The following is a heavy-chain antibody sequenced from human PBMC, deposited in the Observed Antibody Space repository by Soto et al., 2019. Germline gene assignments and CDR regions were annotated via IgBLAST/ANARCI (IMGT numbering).Heavy chain of an antibody. CDR3: TGEVASGY. CDR1: GFTVSTYG. J-gene: IGHJ4*02. CDR2: ISRDGGTK. D-gene: IGHD2-8*02. V-gene: IGHV3-30*03. Sequence: PGGSLRLSCAVPGFTVSTYGMHWVRQAPGKGLEWVAVISRDGGTKYYADSVKGRFTISRDNSRNTLFLEMNSLRGDDMAGYYCTGEVASGYWGQGTLVTVSS.